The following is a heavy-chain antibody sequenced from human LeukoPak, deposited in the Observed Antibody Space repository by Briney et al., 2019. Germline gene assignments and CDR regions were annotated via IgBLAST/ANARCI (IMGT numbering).Heavy chain of an antibody. D-gene: IGHD6-13*01. CDR3: ARGAGYSSSWYPPGVDY. Sequence: ASVKVSCKASGYTFTSYGISWVRQAPGQGLEWKGWISAYNGNTNYAQKLQGRVTMTTDTSTSTAYMELRSLRSDDTAVYYCARGAGYSSSWYPPGVDYWGQGTLVTVSS. V-gene: IGHV1-18*04. J-gene: IGHJ4*02. CDR2: ISAYNGNT. CDR1: GYTFTSYG.